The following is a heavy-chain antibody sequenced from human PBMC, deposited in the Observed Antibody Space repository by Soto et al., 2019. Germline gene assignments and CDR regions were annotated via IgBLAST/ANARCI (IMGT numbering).Heavy chain of an antibody. CDR3: ARDPLERPPAFDI. CDR1: GFTVSSNY. CDR2: IYSGGST. J-gene: IGHJ3*02. Sequence: EVQLVESGGGLVQPGGSLRLSCAASGFTVSSNYMSWVRQAPGKGLEWVSVIYSGGSTYYADSVKGRFTISRDNSKNTLYLQMNSLRAEDTAVYYCARDPLERPPAFDIWGQGTMVTVSS. D-gene: IGHD1-1*01. V-gene: IGHV3-66*01.